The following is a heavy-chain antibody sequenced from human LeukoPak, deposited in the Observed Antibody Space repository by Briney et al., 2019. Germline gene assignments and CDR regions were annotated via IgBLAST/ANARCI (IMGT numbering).Heavy chain of an antibody. V-gene: IGHV4-4*07. Sequence: SSETLSLTCTVSGGSIISYYWSWIPQPAGKGLEWIGRIYPSGTTNYNPSLKSRVTMSLDTSRNQFSLKLSSVTAADTAVYYCARDRSAEYFDLWGRGTLVTVSS. J-gene: IGHJ2*01. CDR3: ARDRSAEYFDL. CDR1: GGSIISYY. D-gene: IGHD2-15*01. CDR2: IYPSGTT.